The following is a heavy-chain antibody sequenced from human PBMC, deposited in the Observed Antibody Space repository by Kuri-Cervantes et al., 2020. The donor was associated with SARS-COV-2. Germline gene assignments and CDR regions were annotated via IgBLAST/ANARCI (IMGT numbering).Heavy chain of an antibody. CDR2: IYYSGST. V-gene: IGHV4-31*03. J-gene: IGHJ3*02. CDR1: GGSISSGGYY. CDR3: ARAKEAPYDILTVDAFDI. Sequence: SETLSLTCTVSGGSISSGGYYWSWIRQHPGKGLEWIGYIYYSGSTYYNPSLKSRVTISVDTSKNPFSLKLSSVTAADTAVYYCARAKEAPYDILTVDAFDIWGQGTMVTVSS. D-gene: IGHD3-9*01.